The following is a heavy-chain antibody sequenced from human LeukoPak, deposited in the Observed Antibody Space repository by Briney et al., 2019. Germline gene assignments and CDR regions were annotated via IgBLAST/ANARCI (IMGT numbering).Heavy chain of an antibody. D-gene: IGHD3-3*01. V-gene: IGHV3-66*02. Sequence: AGGSLRLSCTASGFTVSSNYMSWVRQAPGKGLEWVPVIYSGGSTYYADSVKGRFTISRDNSKNTLYLQMSSLRAEDTAVYYCARATFWSGYQRDSWYMDVWGKGTTATVSS. CDR2: IYSGGST. CDR3: ARATFWSGYQRDSWYMDV. J-gene: IGHJ6*03. CDR1: GFTVSSNY.